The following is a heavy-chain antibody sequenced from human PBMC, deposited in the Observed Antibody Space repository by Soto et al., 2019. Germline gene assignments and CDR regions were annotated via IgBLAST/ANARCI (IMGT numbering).Heavy chain of an antibody. V-gene: IGHV3-7*01. Sequence: GGSLRLSCAASGFTFSSYWMSWVRLAPGKGLEWVANIVQDGSKKYYVDSVKGRFTISRDNAKNSLYLQMNSLRAEDTAVYYCVRESPPAIAADWGQGTLVTVSS. CDR3: VRESPPAIAAD. J-gene: IGHJ4*02. CDR1: GFTFSSYW. CDR2: IVQDGSKK. D-gene: IGHD6-13*01.